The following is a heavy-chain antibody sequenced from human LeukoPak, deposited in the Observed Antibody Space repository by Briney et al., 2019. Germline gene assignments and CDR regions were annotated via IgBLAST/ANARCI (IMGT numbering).Heavy chain of an antibody. V-gene: IGHV3-21*01. CDR2: ISSGSSYI. CDR3: ARWGSSCPFDY. J-gene: IGHJ4*02. D-gene: IGHD6-13*01. CDR1: GFTFSSYS. Sequence: PAGSLRLSCAASGFTFSSYSMNWVRQAPGKGLEWVSSISSGSSYIYYADSVKGRFTISRDNAKNSLYLQMNSLRAEDTAVYYCARWGSSCPFDYWGQGTLVTVSS.